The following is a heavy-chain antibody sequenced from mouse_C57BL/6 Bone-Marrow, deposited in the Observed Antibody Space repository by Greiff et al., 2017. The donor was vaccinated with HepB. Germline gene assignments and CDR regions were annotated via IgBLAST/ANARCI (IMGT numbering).Heavy chain of an antibody. CDR3: GRFWTQFDY. CDR2: IHPNSGST. V-gene: IGHV1-64*01. J-gene: IGHJ2*01. CDR1: GYTFTSYW. Sequence: VQLQQSGAELVKPGASVKLSCKASGYTFTSYWMHWVKQRPGQGLEWIGMIHPNSGSTNYNEKFKSKATLAVDKSSSTAYMQLSSLPSDDSAVYYCGRFWTQFDYWGRGTAITVSS.